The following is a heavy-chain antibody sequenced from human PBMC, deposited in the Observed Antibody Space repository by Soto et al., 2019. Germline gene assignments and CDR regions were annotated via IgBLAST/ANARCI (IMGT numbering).Heavy chain of an antibody. CDR3: ARAWFGDFVYYFDY. CDR2: ISAYNGNT. D-gene: IGHD3-10*01. V-gene: IGHV1-18*01. Sequence: QVQLVQSGAEVKKPGASVKVSCKASGYTFTNYALSWVRQAPGQGLEWVGWISAYNGNTNCAQKLQGRVTMTTDTSTSSASMELRSLRSDDTAVYYCARAWFGDFVYYFDYWGQGTLVTVSS. CDR1: GYTFTNYA. J-gene: IGHJ4*02.